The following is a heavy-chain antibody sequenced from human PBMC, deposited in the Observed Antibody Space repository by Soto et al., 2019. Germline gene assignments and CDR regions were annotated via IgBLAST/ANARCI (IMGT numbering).Heavy chain of an antibody. D-gene: IGHD4-4*01. V-gene: IGHV1-69*04. Sequence: SVKVSCKASGGTFSSYTISWVRQAPGQGLEWMGRIIPILGIANYAQKFQGRVTITADKSTSTAYMELNSLRAEDTAVYYCARDGPDYTNYFDYWGQGTLVTVSS. CDR3: ARDGPDYTNYFDY. CDR2: IIPILGIA. J-gene: IGHJ4*02. CDR1: GGTFSSYT.